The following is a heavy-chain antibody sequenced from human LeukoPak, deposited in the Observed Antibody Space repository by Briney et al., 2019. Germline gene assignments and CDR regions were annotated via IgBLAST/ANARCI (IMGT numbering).Heavy chain of an antibody. D-gene: IGHD3-10*01. CDR1: GFTFSSYG. CDR2: ISYDGSNK. V-gene: IGHV3-30*03. Sequence: PGRSLRLSCAASGFTFSSYGMHWVRQAPGKGLEWVAVISYDGSNKYYADSVKGRFTISRDNSKNTLYLQMNSLRAEDTAVYYCARDKLLEYGNWFDPWGQGTLVSVSS. CDR3: ARDKLLEYGNWFDP. J-gene: IGHJ5*02.